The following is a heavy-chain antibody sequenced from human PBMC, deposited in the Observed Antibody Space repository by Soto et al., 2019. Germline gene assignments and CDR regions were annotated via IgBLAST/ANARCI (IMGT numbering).Heavy chain of an antibody. V-gene: IGHV2-5*02. J-gene: IGHJ4*02. CDR2: IHWDDDE. Sequence: KESGPTLVKPTQTLTLTCTFSGFSLSTTAEGVGWIRRPPGKALEWLALIHWDDDERYSPSLKSRLTITKDTSKNQVVLTMTNVDPVDTATYYCAHGSCSSADCYPNPYLDYWGQGILVTVSS. CDR3: AHGSCSSADCYPNPYLDY. CDR1: GFSLSTTAEG. D-gene: IGHD2-2*01.